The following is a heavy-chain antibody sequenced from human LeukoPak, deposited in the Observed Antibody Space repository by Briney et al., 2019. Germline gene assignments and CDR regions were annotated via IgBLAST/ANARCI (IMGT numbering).Heavy chain of an antibody. CDR2: ISSSGSTI. V-gene: IGHV3-48*03. Sequence: GGSLRLSCAASGFTFSSYEMNWVRQAPGKGLEWVSYISSSGSTIYYADSVKGRFTISRDNAKNSLYLQMNSLRAEDTAVYYCARDRWMVQGVTPFDYWGQGTLATVSS. J-gene: IGHJ4*02. CDR3: ARDRWMVQGVTPFDY. CDR1: GFTFSSYE. D-gene: IGHD3-10*01.